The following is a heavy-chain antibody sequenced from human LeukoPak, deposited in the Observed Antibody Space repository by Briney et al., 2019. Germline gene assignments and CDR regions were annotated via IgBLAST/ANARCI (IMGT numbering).Heavy chain of an antibody. CDR2: IDHSGST. CDR3: VRLDYSNFFDY. J-gene: IGHJ4*02. Sequence: SETLSLTCSVSGYSISSGYYWGWIRQPPGKGLEWIGSIDHSGSTYYNPSLKSRVTISVVTSKNRFSLKLSSVTAADTAVYYCVRLDYSNFFDYWGQGNLVSVSS. CDR1: GYSISSGYY. D-gene: IGHD4-11*01. V-gene: IGHV4-38-2*02.